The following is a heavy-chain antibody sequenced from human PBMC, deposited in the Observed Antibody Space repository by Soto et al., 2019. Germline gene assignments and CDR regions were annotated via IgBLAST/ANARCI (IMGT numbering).Heavy chain of an antibody. CDR3: ARDRQNYGTFDY. CDR1: GYTFGAYG. CDR2: ISGHNGGT. Sequence: QVQLVQSGGEVKKPGASVKGSCKAAGYTFGAYGISWVRQAPGHGRAWMGWISGHNGGTNNARKFQDRVTMTTDTSTSTAYMELRSLRSDDTAMYYCARDRQNYGTFDYWGQETLVTVSS. D-gene: IGHD1-7*01. V-gene: IGHV1-18*01. J-gene: IGHJ4*02.